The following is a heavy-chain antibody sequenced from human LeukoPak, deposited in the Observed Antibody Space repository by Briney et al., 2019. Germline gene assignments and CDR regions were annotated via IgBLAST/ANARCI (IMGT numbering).Heavy chain of an antibody. Sequence: PGRSLRLSCAASGFTFSSYGMHWVRQAPGKGLEWVAVIWYDGSNKYYADSVKGRFTISRDNSKNTLYLRMNSLRAEDTAVYYCARDGAVAGTGALDYWGQGTLDTVSS. CDR3: ARDGAVAGTGALDY. J-gene: IGHJ4*02. CDR2: IWYDGSNK. V-gene: IGHV3-33*01. CDR1: GFTFSSYG. D-gene: IGHD6-19*01.